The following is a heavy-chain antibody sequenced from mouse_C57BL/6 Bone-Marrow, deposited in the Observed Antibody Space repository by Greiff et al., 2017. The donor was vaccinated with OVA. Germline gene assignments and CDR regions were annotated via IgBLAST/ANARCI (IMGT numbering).Heavy chain of an antibody. Sequence: EVNVVESGEGLVKPGGSLKLSCAASGFTFSSYAMSWVRQTPEKRLEWVAYISSGGDYIYYADTVKGRFTISRDNARNTLYLQMSSLKSEDTAMYYGTREGLLRVAYWGQGTLVTVSA. CDR1: GFTFSSYA. D-gene: IGHD2-3*01. J-gene: IGHJ3*01. CDR3: TREGLLRVAY. V-gene: IGHV5-9-1*02. CDR2: ISSGGDYI.